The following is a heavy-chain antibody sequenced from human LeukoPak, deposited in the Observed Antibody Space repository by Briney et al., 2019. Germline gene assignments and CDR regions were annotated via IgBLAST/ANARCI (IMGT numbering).Heavy chain of an antibody. CDR1: GFTFSTYA. Sequence: GGSLRLSCAASGFTFSTYAMSWVGQAPGKGLEWVSGISGSGGSTFYADSVKGRFAISRDNSKDTLSLQMNSLRAEDTAVYYCAKYHGDTPTDLDYWGQGTLVTVSS. CDR3: AKYHGDTPTDLDY. D-gene: IGHD4-17*01. V-gene: IGHV3-23*01. CDR2: ISGSGGST. J-gene: IGHJ4*02.